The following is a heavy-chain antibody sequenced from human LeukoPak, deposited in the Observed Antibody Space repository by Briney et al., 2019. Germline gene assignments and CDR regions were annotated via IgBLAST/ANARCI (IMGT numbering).Heavy chain of an antibody. CDR2: ISGSGGST. Sequence: PGGSLRLSCAASGFTFSSYGMSWVRQAPGKGLEWVSAISGSGGSTYYADSVKGRFTISRDNSKNTLYLQMNSLRAEDTAVYYCAKDFAPDSLRYFDWLSGPDYWGQGTLVTVSS. V-gene: IGHV3-23*01. CDR1: GFTFSSYG. CDR3: AKDFAPDSLRYFDWLSGPDY. D-gene: IGHD3-9*01. J-gene: IGHJ4*02.